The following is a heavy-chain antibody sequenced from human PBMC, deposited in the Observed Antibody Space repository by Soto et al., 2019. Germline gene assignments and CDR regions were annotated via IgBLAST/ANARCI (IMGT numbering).Heavy chain of an antibody. CDR2: FDPEDGET. Sequence: ASVTVSCQVSGYTHTDLSMHWVRQAPGKGLEWMGGFDPEDGETIYAQKFQGRVTMTEDTSTDTAYMELSSLRSEDTAVYYCATDPFGIAAAGIGWGQGTMVTVSS. V-gene: IGHV1-24*01. CDR1: GYTHTDLS. D-gene: IGHD6-13*01. J-gene: IGHJ3*01. CDR3: ATDPFGIAAAGIG.